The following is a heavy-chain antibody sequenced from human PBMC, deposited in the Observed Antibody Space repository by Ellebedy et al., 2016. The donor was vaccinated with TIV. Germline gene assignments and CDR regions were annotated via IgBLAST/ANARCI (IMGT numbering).Heavy chain of an antibody. CDR2: IWYDGSDQ. Sequence: PGGSLRLSCAASGFTFSSYGMHWVRQAPGKGLEWVAVIWYDGSDQYYADSVKGRFTISRDNAKNSLYLQMNSLRAEDTAVYYCAKDLFPSSSGPFDYWGQGTLVTVSS. V-gene: IGHV3-33*03. J-gene: IGHJ4*02. CDR3: AKDLFPSSSGPFDY. D-gene: IGHD1-26*01. CDR1: GFTFSSYG.